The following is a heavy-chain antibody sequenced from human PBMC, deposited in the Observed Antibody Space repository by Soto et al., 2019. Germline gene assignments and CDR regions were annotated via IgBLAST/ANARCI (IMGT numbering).Heavy chain of an antibody. CDR2: IKEDGSEK. V-gene: IGHV3-7*01. J-gene: IGHJ6*03. CDR1: GFTFSSYW. CDR3: ASGRGYYDFWSGRERNYYYYYMDV. D-gene: IGHD3-3*01. Sequence: GGSLRLSCAASGFTFSSYWMSWVRHAPGKGREWVANIKEDGSEKYYVDSVKGRFTISRDNAKNSLYLQMNSLRAEDTAVYYCASGRGYYDFWSGRERNYYYYYMDVWGKGTTVTVSS.